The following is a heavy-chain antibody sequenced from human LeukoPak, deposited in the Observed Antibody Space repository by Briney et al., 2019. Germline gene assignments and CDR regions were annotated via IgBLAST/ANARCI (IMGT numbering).Heavy chain of an antibody. Sequence: GGSLRLSCAASGFTFSSYSMTWVRQAPGKGLEWVSSIRSSSSYIYYADSVKGRFSISRDNAKNSLYLQMNSLRAEDTAVYYCAREYSGSYSTYWGQGTLVTVSS. D-gene: IGHD1-26*01. J-gene: IGHJ4*02. CDR2: IRSSSSYI. V-gene: IGHV3-21*01. CDR1: GFTFSSYS. CDR3: AREYSGSYSTY.